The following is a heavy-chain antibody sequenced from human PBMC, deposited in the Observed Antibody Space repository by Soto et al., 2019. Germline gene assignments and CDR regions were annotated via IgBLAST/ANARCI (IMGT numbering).Heavy chain of an antibody. Sequence: GGSLRLSCAASGFTFSSYAMHWVRQAPGKGLEWVAVISYDGSNKYYADSVKGRFTISRDNSKSTLYLQMNSLRAEDTAVYYCARDGRAQLGTSDYYYYGMDVWGQGTTVTVSS. CDR2: ISYDGSNK. CDR3: ARDGRAQLGTSDYYYYGMDV. V-gene: IGHV3-30-3*01. D-gene: IGHD7-27*01. CDR1: GFTFSSYA. J-gene: IGHJ6*02.